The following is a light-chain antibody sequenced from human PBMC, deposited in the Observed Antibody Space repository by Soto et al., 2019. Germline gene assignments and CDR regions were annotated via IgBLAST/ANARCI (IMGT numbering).Light chain of an antibody. CDR2: EDN. CDR3: QSYDATNQV. Sequence: NFMLTQPHSVSESPGKTVIISCTRSSGSIASNSVQWYQQRPGSSPTTVIYEDNQRPSGVPDRFSGSIDSSSNSASLTISGLETGDEADYFGQSYDATNQVFGGGTKLTVL. CDR1: SGSIASNS. V-gene: IGLV6-57*01. J-gene: IGLJ3*02.